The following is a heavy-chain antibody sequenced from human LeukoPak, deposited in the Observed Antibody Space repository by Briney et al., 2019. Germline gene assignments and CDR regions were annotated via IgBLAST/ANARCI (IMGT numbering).Heavy chain of an antibody. CDR3: ASSHYYDSSGYWGSNWFDP. Sequence: PSETLSLTCAVYGGSFSGYYWSWIRQPPGKGLEWIGEINHSGSTNYNPSLKSRVTISVDTSKNQFSLKLSSVTAADTAVYYCASSHYYDSSGYWGSNWFDPWGQGTLVTVSS. CDR2: INHSGST. V-gene: IGHV4-34*01. D-gene: IGHD3-22*01. J-gene: IGHJ5*02. CDR1: GGSFSGYY.